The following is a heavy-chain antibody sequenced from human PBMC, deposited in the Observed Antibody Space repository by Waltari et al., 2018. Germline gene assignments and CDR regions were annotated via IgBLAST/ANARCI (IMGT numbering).Heavy chain of an antibody. CDR3: ARDVVPAASGYVPRGNAFDI. CDR1: GGTFSSYA. D-gene: IGHD2-2*01. J-gene: IGHJ3*02. V-gene: IGHV1-69*12. CDR2: IIPVFGTA. Sequence: QVQLVQSGAEVKQPGSSVKVSCQASGGTFSSYAISWVRQAPGQGLEWMGGIIPVFGTANYAQKFQGTVTMTADESTSTAYMEMSSLRSEDTAVYYCARDVVPAASGYVPRGNAFDIWGQGTMVTVSS.